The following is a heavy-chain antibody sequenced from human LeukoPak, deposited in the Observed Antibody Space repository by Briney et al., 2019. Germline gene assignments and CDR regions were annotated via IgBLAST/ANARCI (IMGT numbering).Heavy chain of an antibody. D-gene: IGHD3-22*01. CDR2: INPNSGGT. V-gene: IGHV1-2*02. Sequence: GASVKVSCKASGYTFTGYYMHWVRQAPGQGLEWMGWINPNSGGTSYAQKFQGRVTMTRDTSTSTVYMELSSLRSEDTAVYYCARDRPADYYDSSGLDYWGQGALVTVSS. CDR1: GYTFTGYY. CDR3: ARDRPADYYDSSGLDY. J-gene: IGHJ4*02.